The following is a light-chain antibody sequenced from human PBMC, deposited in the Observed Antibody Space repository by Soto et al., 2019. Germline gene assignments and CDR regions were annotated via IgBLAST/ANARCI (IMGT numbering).Light chain of an antibody. Sequence: DIQLAQSPSFLSASGRGVVTVACRATQGISNYLAWYQQKPGKAPNLLIYAASSLQSGVPSRFSGSGSGTEFTLTISSLQPEDFATYYCQQLNSYPLTFGQGTRLEI. J-gene: IGKJ5*01. V-gene: IGKV1-9*01. CDR2: AAS. CDR1: QGISNY. CDR3: QQLNSYPLT.